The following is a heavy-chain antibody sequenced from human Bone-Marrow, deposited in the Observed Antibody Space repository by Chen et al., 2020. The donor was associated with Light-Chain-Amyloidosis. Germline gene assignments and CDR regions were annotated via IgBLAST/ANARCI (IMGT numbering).Heavy chain of an antibody. Sequence: EVQLVESGGGLVQPGGSLRLSCAASGFTFSSYAMSWVRQAPGKGLELVSAISGSGGSTYYADSVKGRFTISIDNSENTLYLQMNSLRAEDTAVYYCAKDRLKTYYYDSSGYSGAFDIWGQGTMVTVSS. D-gene: IGHD3-22*01. V-gene: IGHV3-23*04. CDR1: GFTFSSYA. CDR2: ISGSGGST. CDR3: AKDRLKTYYYDSSGYSGAFDI. J-gene: IGHJ3*02.